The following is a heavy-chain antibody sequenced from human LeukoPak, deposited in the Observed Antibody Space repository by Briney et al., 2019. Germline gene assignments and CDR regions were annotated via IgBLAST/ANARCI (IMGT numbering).Heavy chain of an antibody. J-gene: IGHJ4*02. CDR3: ARADYSSGWYSDY. Sequence: SETLSLTCTVSGGSISSYYWSWIRQPPGKGLEWIGYIYYSGSTNYNPSLKSRVTISVDTSKNQLSLKLSSVTAADTAVYYCARADYSSGWYSDYWGQGTLVTVSS. D-gene: IGHD6-19*01. CDR2: IYYSGST. CDR1: GGSISSYY. V-gene: IGHV4-59*01.